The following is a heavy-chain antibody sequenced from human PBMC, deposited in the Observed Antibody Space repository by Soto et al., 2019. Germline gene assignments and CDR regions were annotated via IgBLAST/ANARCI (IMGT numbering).Heavy chain of an antibody. CDR2: ISGYNGDT. CDR3: AKNGYPPYYYYGMDV. CDR1: GYSFTTYG. D-gene: IGHD6-13*01. J-gene: IGHJ6*02. Sequence: QGLLVQSGAEVKQPGASVKVSCKASGYSFTTYGISWVRQAPGQGLEWMGWISGYNGDTNNAQKFQDRVTMTIDRSTTTAYLELRSLTSDDTAVYYCAKNGYPPYYYYGMDVWGQGTTVTVSS. V-gene: IGHV1-18*01.